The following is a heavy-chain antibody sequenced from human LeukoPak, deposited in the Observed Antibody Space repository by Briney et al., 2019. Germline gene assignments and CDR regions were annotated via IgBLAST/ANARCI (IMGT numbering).Heavy chain of an antibody. Sequence: PSESLSLTCTVSGGSVSSGSYYWSWVRQPPGKELEWIGYIYYTGSANYNPSLKSRVTMSVATSRNQFSLRLTSVTAADMAIYHCARSPTVLRYFDWKYYLDYWGQGSLVTVSS. CDR3: ARSPTVLRYFDWKYYLDY. V-gene: IGHV4-61*01. J-gene: IGHJ4*02. CDR2: IYYTGSA. D-gene: IGHD3-9*01. CDR1: GGSVSSGSYY.